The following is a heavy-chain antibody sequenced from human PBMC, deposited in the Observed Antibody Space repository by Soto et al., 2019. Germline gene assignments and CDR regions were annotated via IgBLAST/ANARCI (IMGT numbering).Heavy chain of an antibody. CDR1: GFTFSSYS. CDR3: ARAPESLRYFDWLFLY. Sequence: GGSLRLSCAASGFTFSSYSMNWVRQAPGKGLEWVSYISSSSSTIYYADSVKGRFTISRDNAKNSLYLQMNSLRAEDTAVYYCARAPESLRYFDWLFLYWGQGTLVTVSS. J-gene: IGHJ4*02. CDR2: ISSSSSTI. V-gene: IGHV3-48*01. D-gene: IGHD3-9*01.